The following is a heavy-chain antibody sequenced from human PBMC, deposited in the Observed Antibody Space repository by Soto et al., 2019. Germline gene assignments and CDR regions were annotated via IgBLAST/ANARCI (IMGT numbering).Heavy chain of an antibody. J-gene: IGHJ6*02. CDR3: ARAHSWFGEFQGYGMDV. Sequence: GGSLRLSCAASGFTFSSYGMHWVRQAPGKGLEWVAVIWYDGSNKYYADSVKGRFTISRDNSKNTLYLQMNSLRAEDTAVYDCARAHSWFGEFQGYGMDVWGQGTTVTVSS. D-gene: IGHD3-10*01. CDR1: GFTFSSYG. V-gene: IGHV3-33*01. CDR2: IWYDGSNK.